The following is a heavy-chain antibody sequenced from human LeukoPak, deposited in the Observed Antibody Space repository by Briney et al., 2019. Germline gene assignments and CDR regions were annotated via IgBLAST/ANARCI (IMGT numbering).Heavy chain of an antibody. J-gene: IGHJ3*02. CDR3: ARDRDSYYQAAFDI. V-gene: IGHV1-8*01. D-gene: IGHD3-22*01. Sequence: ASVKVSCKASGYTFTSYDINWVRQATGQGLEWMGWMNPNSGNTGYAQKFQGRVTMTRNTSISTAYMELSSLRSEDTAVYYCARDRDSYYQAAFDIWGQGTMVSVSS. CDR2: MNPNSGNT. CDR1: GYTFTSYD.